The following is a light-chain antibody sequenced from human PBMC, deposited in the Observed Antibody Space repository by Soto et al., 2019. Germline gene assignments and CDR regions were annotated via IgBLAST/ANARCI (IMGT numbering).Light chain of an antibody. CDR3: MKGTHWPPYT. Sequence: DVVMTQSPLSLPVTLGQPASISCRSSQSLAYSDGNTYLNWFQQRPGQSPRRLIYKVSNRDSGVPDRFSGSGSGTDFTLKISRVEAEDVWVYYCMKGTHWPPYTCGQGTKLEIK. CDR1: QSLAYSDGNTY. V-gene: IGKV2-30*01. J-gene: IGKJ2*01. CDR2: KVS.